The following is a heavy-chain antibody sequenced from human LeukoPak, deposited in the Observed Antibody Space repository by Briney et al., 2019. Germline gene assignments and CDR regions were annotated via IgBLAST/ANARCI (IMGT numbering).Heavy chain of an antibody. J-gene: IGHJ6*02. CDR1: GFIFSSYG. Sequence: HPGGSLRLSCAASGFIFSSYGMHWVRQAPGKGLEWVAVIYYDGSNKYYADSVRGRFTISRDNSKNTLFLQMSSLRAEDTAVYYCARDTFYSSGVYGLDVWGQGTAVTVSS. V-gene: IGHV3-33*01. CDR2: IYYDGSNK. CDR3: ARDTFYSSGVYGLDV. D-gene: IGHD3-22*01.